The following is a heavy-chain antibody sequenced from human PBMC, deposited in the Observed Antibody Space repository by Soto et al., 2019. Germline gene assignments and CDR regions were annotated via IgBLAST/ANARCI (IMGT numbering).Heavy chain of an antibody. Sequence: SETLSLTCTVSGGSISSSSYYWGWIRQPPGKGLEWIGSIYYSGSTYYNPSLKSRVTISVDTSKNQFSLKLSSVTAADTAVYYCARLLLDSSGYYYDYFDYWGQGPLVTVYS. J-gene: IGHJ4*02. V-gene: IGHV4-39*01. D-gene: IGHD3-22*01. CDR2: IYYSGST. CDR3: ARLLLDSSGYYYDYFDY. CDR1: GGSISSSSYY.